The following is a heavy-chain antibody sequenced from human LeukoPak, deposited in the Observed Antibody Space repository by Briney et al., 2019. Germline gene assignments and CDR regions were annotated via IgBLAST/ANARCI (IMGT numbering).Heavy chain of an antibody. CDR3: AKGGSSYSEMDY. CDR2: IYSSGGA. V-gene: IGHV3-66*01. Sequence: PGGSLRLSCAASGFTVSSNYMSWVRQAPGKGLECVSVIYSSGGAYYADSVKGRFTISRDNSKNTLYLQMNSLRADDTAVYYCAKGGSSYSEMDYWGQGTLVTVSS. CDR1: GFTVSSNY. J-gene: IGHJ4*02. D-gene: IGHD4-11*01.